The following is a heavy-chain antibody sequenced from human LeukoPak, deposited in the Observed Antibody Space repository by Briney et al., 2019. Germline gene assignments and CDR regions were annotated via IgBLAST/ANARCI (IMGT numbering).Heavy chain of an antibody. CDR1: GGSISGHY. CDR3: ARSYYCSGGSCYKFDY. Sequence: SETLSLTCTVSGGSISGHYWSWIRQPPGKGLEWIGYIYYSGSTDYNPSLKSRVTISVDTSKNQFSLKLSSVTAADTAVYYCARSYYCSGGSCYKFDYWGQGTLVTVSS. V-gene: IGHV4-59*11. D-gene: IGHD2-15*01. J-gene: IGHJ4*02. CDR2: IYYSGST.